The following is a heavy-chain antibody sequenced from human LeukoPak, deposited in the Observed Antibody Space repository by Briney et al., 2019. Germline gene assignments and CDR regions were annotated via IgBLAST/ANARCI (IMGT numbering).Heavy chain of an antibody. V-gene: IGHV3-7*01. CDR3: ASSLIVAIDYFDY. Sequence: GGSLRLSCAASGFTFSSYWMSWVRQAPGKGLEWVANIKQDGSEKYYVDSVKGRFTISRGNAKNSLYLQMNSLRAEDTAVYYCASSLIVAIDYFDYWGQGTLVTVSS. J-gene: IGHJ4*02. CDR2: IKQDGSEK. D-gene: IGHD5-12*01. CDR1: GFTFSSYW.